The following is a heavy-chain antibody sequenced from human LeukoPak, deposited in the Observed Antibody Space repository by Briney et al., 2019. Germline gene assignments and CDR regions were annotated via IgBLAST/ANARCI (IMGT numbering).Heavy chain of an antibody. CDR3: ARRYYYGSGSYYNPRQNNWFDP. Sequence: PSETLSLTCAVHGGSFSGYYWSWIRQPPGKGLEWIGEINHSGSTNYNPSLKSRVTISVDTSKNQFSLKLSSVTAADTALYYCARRYYYGSGSYYNPRQNNWFDPWGQGTLVTVSS. V-gene: IGHV4-34*01. D-gene: IGHD3-10*01. CDR1: GGSFSGYY. CDR2: INHSGST. J-gene: IGHJ5*02.